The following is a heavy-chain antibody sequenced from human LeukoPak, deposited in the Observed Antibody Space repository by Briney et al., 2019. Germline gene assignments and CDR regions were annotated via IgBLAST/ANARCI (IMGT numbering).Heavy chain of an antibody. J-gene: IGHJ6*04. Sequence: ASVKVSCKAAGGTFSSYAISWVRQAPGQGLEWRGGIIPIFGTANYAQKFQGRVTITADESTSTAYMELSSLRSEDTAMYYCARWMVAATGETHYYYYGMDVWGKGTTVTVSS. CDR2: IIPIFGTA. CDR3: ARWMVAATGETHYYYYGMDV. V-gene: IGHV1-69*13. CDR1: GGTFSSYA. D-gene: IGHD2-15*01.